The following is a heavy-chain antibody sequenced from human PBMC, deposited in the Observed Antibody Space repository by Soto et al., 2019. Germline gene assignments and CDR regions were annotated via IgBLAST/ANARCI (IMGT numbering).Heavy chain of an antibody. V-gene: IGHV1-69*08. J-gene: IGHJ4*02. CDR2: IIPILGIA. Sequence: QVQLVQSGAEVKKPGSSVKVSCKASGGTFSSYTISWVRQAPGQGLEWMGRIIPILGIANYAQKFQGRVTITADKSTSTAYMELSSLRSEDTAVYYCAREGGDILTGYLFDYWCQGTLVTVSS. D-gene: IGHD3-9*01. CDR3: AREGGDILTGYLFDY. CDR1: GGTFSSYT.